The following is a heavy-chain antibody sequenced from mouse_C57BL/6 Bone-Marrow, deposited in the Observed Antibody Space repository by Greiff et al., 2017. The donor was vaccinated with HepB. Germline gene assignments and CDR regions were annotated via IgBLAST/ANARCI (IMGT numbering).Heavy chain of an antibody. CDR2: INYDGSST. Sequence: EVMLVESEGGLVQPGSSMKLSCTASGFTFSDYYMAWVRQVPEKGLEWVANINYDGSSTYYLDSLKSRFIISRDNAKNILYLQMSSLKSEDTATYYCARHYYGSYYFDYWGQGTTLTVSS. J-gene: IGHJ2*01. V-gene: IGHV5-16*01. CDR3: ARHYYGSYYFDY. D-gene: IGHD1-1*01. CDR1: GFTFSDYY.